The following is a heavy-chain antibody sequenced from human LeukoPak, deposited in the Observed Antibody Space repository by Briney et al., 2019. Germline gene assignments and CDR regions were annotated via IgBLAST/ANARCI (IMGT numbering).Heavy chain of an antibody. CDR2: IYSDNT. CDR1: GFTVSSNS. D-gene: IGHD4/OR15-4a*01. V-gene: IGHV3-53*01. J-gene: IGHJ4*02. CDR3: ARRAGAYSHPYDY. Sequence: GGSLRLSCTVSGFTVSSNSMSWVRQAPGKGLEWVSFIYSDNTHYSDSVEGRFTISRDNSKNTLYLQMNSLRAEDTAVCYCARRAGAYSHPYDYWGQGTLVTVSS.